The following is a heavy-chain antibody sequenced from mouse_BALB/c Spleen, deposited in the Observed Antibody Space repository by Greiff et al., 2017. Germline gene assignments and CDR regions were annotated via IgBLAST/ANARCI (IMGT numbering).Heavy chain of an antibody. CDR3: ARLGNYWFAY. J-gene: IGHJ3*01. V-gene: IGHV5-9-3*01. CDR1: GFTFSSYA. D-gene: IGHD2-1*01. Sequence: DVHLVESGGGLVKPGGSLKLSCAASGFTFSSYAMSWVRQTPEKRLEWVATISSGGSYTYYPDSVKGRFTISRDNAKNTLYLQMSSLRSEDTAMYYCARLGNYWFAYWGQGTLVTVSA. CDR2: ISSGGSYT.